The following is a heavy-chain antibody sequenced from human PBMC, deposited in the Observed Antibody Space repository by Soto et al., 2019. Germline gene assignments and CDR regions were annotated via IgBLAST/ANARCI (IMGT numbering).Heavy chain of an antibody. D-gene: IGHD6-13*01. CDR3: AREEGEAAAGRYYYYYGMDV. CDR1: GGSISSGGYY. CDR2: IYYSGST. Sequence: QVQLQESGPGLVKPSQTLSLTCTVSGGSISSGGYYWSWIRQHPGKGLEWIGYIYYSGSTYYNPSLKSRVTISVDTSKNQFSLKLSSVTAADTAVYYCAREEGEAAAGRYYYYYGMDVWGQGTTVTVSS. V-gene: IGHV4-31*03. J-gene: IGHJ6*02.